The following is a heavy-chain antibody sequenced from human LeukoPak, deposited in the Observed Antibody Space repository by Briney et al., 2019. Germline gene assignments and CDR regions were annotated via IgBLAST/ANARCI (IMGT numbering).Heavy chain of an antibody. V-gene: IGHV3-74*01. CDR1: GFSFSDYW. Sequence: GGSLRLSCAASGFSFSDYWMQWVRQAPGKGLVWISRITSDRSATNYADSVKGRFTISRDNAKNTLYLQMNRLRAEDTAVYYCARALKYNSGYDWGGDYWGQGTLVTVSS. D-gene: IGHD5-12*01. CDR2: ITSDRSAT. CDR3: ARALKYNSGYDWGGDY. J-gene: IGHJ4*02.